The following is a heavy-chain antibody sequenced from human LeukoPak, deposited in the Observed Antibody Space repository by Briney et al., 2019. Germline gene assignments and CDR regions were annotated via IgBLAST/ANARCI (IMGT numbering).Heavy chain of an antibody. CDR2: INHGEST. CDR1: GGSFSGYY. CDR3: ARGLTYYYDTSGYYPSIYYGMDV. V-gene: IGHV4-34*01. J-gene: IGHJ6*02. D-gene: IGHD3-22*01. Sequence: SETLSLTCAVSGGSFSGYYWYWIRQPPGKGLEWIGEINHGESTNYNPSLKSRATLSVDTSKNQFSLKLTSVTAADTAVYYCARGLTYYYDTSGYYPSIYYGMDVWGQGTTVIVSS.